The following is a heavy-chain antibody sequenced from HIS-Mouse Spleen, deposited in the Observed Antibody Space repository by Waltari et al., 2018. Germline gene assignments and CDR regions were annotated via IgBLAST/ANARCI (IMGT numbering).Heavy chain of an antibody. V-gene: IGHV3-23*01. D-gene: IGHD3-10*01. Sequence: EVQLLESGGGLVQPGGSLRLSCAASGFTFSSYAMNWVRQAPGKGLEWVSAISGSGGSTYYADAVKGRFTISRDNSKNTLYLQMNSLRAEDTAVYYCAQNYYGSGSYYYWGQGTLVTVSS. CDR2: ISGSGGST. CDR3: AQNYYGSGSYYY. CDR1: GFTFSSYA. J-gene: IGHJ4*02.